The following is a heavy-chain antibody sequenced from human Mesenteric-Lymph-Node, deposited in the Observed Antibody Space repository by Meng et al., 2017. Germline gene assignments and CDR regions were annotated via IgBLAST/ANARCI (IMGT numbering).Heavy chain of an antibody. V-gene: IGHV3-33*01. CDR1: GFTFSSYG. J-gene: IGHJ4*02. CDR3: AGINQLEYYFDY. Sequence: GESLKISCAASGFTFSSYGMHWVRQAPGKGLEWVAVIWYDGSNKYYADSVKGRFTISRDNSKNTLYLQMNSLRAEDTAVYYCAGINQLEYYFDYWGQGTLVTVSS. CDR2: IWYDGSNK. D-gene: IGHD1-1*01.